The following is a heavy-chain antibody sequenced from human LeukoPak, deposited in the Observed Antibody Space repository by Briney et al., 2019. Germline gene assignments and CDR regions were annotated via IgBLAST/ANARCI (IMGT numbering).Heavy chain of an antibody. CDR2: ISGSGDST. V-gene: IGHV3-23*01. D-gene: IGHD5-18*01. J-gene: IGHJ4*02. CDR3: AKGPLPSGYSYADY. Sequence: GGSLRLSCAASGFTFSSYAMSWVRQAPGKGLEWVSAISGSGDSTYYTDSVKGRFTISRDNSKNALYLQMNSLRAEDTAVYYCAKGPLPSGYSYADYGGQGTLVTVSS. CDR1: GFTFSSYA.